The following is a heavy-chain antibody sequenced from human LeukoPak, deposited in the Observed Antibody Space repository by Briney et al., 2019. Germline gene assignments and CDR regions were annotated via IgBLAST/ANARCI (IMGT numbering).Heavy chain of an antibody. J-gene: IGHJ4*02. D-gene: IGHD3-10*01. CDR1: GGTFSSYA. V-gene: IGHV1-24*01. Sequence: ASVKVSRKASGGTFSSYAISWVRQAPGKGLEWMGGFDPEDGETIYAQKFQGRVTMTEDTSTDTAYMELSSLRSEDTAVYYCATGDYYGSGSSFDYWGQGTLVTVSS. CDR3: ATGDYYGSGSSFDY. CDR2: FDPEDGET.